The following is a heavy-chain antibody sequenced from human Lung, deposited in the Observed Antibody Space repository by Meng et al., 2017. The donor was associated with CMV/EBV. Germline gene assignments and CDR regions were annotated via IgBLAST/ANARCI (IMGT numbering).Heavy chain of an antibody. CDR2: ISYDGSNK. V-gene: IGHV3-30-3*01. D-gene: IGHD3-22*01. CDR3: ARAQERYRVTMIVVVITEYYYGMAV. CDR1: GFTFSSYA. J-gene: IGHJ6*02. Sequence: GESLKISCAASGFTFSSYAMHWVRQAPGKGLEWVAVISYDGSNKYYADSVKGRFTISRDNSKNTLYLQMNSLRAEDTAVYYCARAQERYRVTMIVVVITEYYYGMAVWGQGTXVTVSS.